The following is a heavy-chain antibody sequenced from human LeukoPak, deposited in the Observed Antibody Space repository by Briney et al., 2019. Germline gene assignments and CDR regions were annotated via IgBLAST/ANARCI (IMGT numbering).Heavy chain of an antibody. J-gene: IGHJ4*02. CDR3: ARHKYVPYYYDSSGYGY. CDR2: INHSGST. V-gene: IGHV4-34*01. CDR1: GGSFSGYY. D-gene: IGHD3-22*01. Sequence: SETLSLTCAVYGGSFSGYYWSWIRQPPGKGLEWIGEINHSGSTNYNPSLKSRVTISVDTSKNQFPLKLSSVTAADTAVYYCARHKYVPYYYDSSGYGYWGQGTLVTVSS.